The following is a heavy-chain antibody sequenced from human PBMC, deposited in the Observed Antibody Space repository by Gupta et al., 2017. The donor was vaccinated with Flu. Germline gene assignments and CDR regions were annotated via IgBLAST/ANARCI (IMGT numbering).Heavy chain of an antibody. CDR3: AKDYLSDLIHFFDY. J-gene: IGHJ4*02. V-gene: IGHV3-30*18. Sequence: QVQLVESGGGVVQPGRSLRLPCAASGFTFSTHAMHWVRQAPGKGLEWVAVISYDETTKYYADSVKGRFTISRDNSKNTLHLQVNSLRAEDAAVYYCAKDYLSDLIHFFDYWGQGTLVTVSS. D-gene: IGHD2-8*01. CDR1: GFTFSTHA. CDR2: ISYDETTK.